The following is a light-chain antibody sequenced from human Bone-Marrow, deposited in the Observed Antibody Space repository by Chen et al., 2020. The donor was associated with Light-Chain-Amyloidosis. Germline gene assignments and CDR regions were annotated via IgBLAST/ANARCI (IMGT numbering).Light chain of an antibody. CDR2: GSS. Sequence: EIVLTQSPGTLSLSPGEGANLSCRASQTISSNYLTWYQQKFGQAPRLLIYGSSSRSTGIPDRCNGSGSGTDFTLTINRLQPEDFAMYYCKQYGTSPRTFGGGTKGEIK. CDR3: KQYGTSPRT. CDR1: QTISSNY. J-gene: IGKJ4*01. V-gene: IGKV3-20*01.